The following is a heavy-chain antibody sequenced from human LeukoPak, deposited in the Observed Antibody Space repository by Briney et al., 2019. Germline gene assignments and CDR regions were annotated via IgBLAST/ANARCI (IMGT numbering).Heavy chain of an antibody. CDR3: LRHHDH. CDR2: TQPDGSAQ. J-gene: IGHJ4*02. Sequence: GGSLRLSCAASGFSFSSYWMSWVRQAPGKGLEWVASTQPDGSAQYYVDSVRGRFTISRDNAKNSLYLQMNSLRAADTAIYYCLRHHDHSGQGTLVTVSS. CDR1: GFSFSSYW. D-gene: IGHD3-3*01. V-gene: IGHV3-7*01.